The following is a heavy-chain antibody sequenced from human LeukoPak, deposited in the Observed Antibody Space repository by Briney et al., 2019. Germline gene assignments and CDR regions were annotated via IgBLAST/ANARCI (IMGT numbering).Heavy chain of an antibody. D-gene: IGHD1-26*01. CDR3: ARTLVGADGSDAFDI. CDR1: GFTFSSYS. V-gene: IGHV3-7*01. Sequence: GGSLRLSCAASGFTFSSYSMNWVRQAPGKGLEWVANIKQDGSEKYYVDSVKGRFTISRDNAKNSLYLQMNSLRAEDTAVYYCARTLVGADGSDAFDIWGQGTMVTVSS. CDR2: IKQDGSEK. J-gene: IGHJ3*02.